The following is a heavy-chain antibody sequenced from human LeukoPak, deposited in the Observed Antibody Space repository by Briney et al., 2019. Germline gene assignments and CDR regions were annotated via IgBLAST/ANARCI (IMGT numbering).Heavy chain of an antibody. CDR2: ISSSSSYI. CDR1: GFTFSSYS. D-gene: IGHD6-13*01. V-gene: IGHV3-21*01. J-gene: IGHJ6*02. Sequence: GGSLRLSCAASGFTFSSYSMNWVRQAPGKGLEWVSSISSSSSYIYYADSVKGRFTISRDNAKNSLYLQMNSLRAEDTAVYYCARDLRQQLGGFIYYYYGMDVWGQGTTGTVSS. CDR3: ARDLRQQLGGFIYYYYGMDV.